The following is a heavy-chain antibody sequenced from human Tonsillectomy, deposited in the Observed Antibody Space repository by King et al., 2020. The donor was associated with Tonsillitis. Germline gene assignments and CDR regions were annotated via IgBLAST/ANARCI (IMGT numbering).Heavy chain of an antibody. CDR3: ARGCITMGRGNAFDI. CDR2: INHSGST. CDR1: GGSFSGYY. V-gene: IGHV4-34*01. Sequence: VQLPQWGAGLLKPSETLSLTCAVYGGSFSGYYWSWIRQPPGKGLEWIGEINHSGSTNYNPSLKSRVTISVDTSKNQFSLKLSSMTAADTAVYYCARGCITMGRGNAFDIWGQGTMVTVSS. D-gene: IGHD3-10*01. J-gene: IGHJ3*02.